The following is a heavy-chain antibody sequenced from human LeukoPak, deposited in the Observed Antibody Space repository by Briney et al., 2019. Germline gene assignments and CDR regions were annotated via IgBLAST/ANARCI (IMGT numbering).Heavy chain of an antibody. CDR2: IIPIFGTA. D-gene: IGHD4-23*01. J-gene: IGHJ4*02. Sequence: SVKVSCKASGGTFSSYAISWVRQAPGQGLEWMGGIIPIFGTANYAQKFQGRVTITADESTSTAYMELSSLRSEDTAVYCCARSPLPTVEEQFYFDYWGQGTLVTVSS. V-gene: IGHV1-69*13. CDR3: ARSPLPTVEEQFYFDY. CDR1: GGTFSSYA.